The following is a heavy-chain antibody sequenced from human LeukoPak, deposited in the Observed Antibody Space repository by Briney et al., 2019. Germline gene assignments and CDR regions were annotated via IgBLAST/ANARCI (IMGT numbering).Heavy chain of an antibody. D-gene: IGHD3-10*01. CDR2: FYHSGRH. Sequence: SETLSLNCAVSGGSISSSNWWSWVRQPPGKGLEWLRAFYHSGRHNYNPSLKSRVTISVAKSKNQFSLKLSSVTAADTAVYYCARVRKVLLWFGEAPTGMDVWGQGTTVTVPS. CDR1: GGSISSSNW. CDR3: ARVRKVLLWFGEAPTGMDV. V-gene: IGHV4-4*02. J-gene: IGHJ6*02.